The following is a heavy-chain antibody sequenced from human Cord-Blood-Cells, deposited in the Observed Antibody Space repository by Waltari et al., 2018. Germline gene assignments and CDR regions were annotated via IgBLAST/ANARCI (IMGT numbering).Heavy chain of an antibody. CDR1: GYTFTSYA. V-gene: IGHV1-3*01. Sequence: QVQLVQSGAEVKKPVASVKVSCKASGYTFTSYAMHWVRQAPGQRLEWMGGINAGNGNTKYSQKFQGRVTITRDTSASTAYMELSSLRSEDTAVYYCASAAVDYWGQGTLVTVSS. D-gene: IGHD6-13*01. CDR2: INAGNGNT. CDR3: ASAAVDY. J-gene: IGHJ4*02.